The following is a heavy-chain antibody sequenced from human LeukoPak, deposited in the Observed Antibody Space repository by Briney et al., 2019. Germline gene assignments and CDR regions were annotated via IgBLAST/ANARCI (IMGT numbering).Heavy chain of an antibody. D-gene: IGHD3-10*01. V-gene: IGHV3-23*01. CDR1: KFTFSSYA. Sequence: PGGSLRLSCAASKFTFSSYAMSWVRQAPGKGLEWVSAISESGGTTYYADSVKGRFTISRDDSKNMLYLQMNSLRAEDTAVYYCAREGVVHGSGSYYPFDYWGQGILVTVSS. J-gene: IGHJ4*02. CDR3: AREGVVHGSGSYYPFDY. CDR2: ISESGGTT.